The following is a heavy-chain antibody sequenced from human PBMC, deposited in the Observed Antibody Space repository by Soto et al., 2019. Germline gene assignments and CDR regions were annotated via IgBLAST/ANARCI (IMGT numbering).Heavy chain of an antibody. D-gene: IGHD2-15*01. CDR1: GYTLTDHG. J-gene: IGHJ5*02. Sequence: QVQLVQSGPEVKKPGASVKVSCKASGYTLTDHGISWVRHAPGQGLEWMGWINPYNANTRYGEKVQGRVTMTSDTSSTVYMELTGLTSDGTALYYCARDWTSPSCVSSSCPRGGWFDPWGQGTLVTVSS. CDR2: INPYNANT. CDR3: ARDWTSPSCVSSSCPRGGWFDP. V-gene: IGHV1-18*04.